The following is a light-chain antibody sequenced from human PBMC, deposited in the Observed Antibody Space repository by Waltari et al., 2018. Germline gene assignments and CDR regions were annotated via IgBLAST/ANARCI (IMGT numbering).Light chain of an antibody. J-gene: IGLJ1*01. V-gene: IGLV3-1*01. CDR2: QDS. CDR3: QAWDGDTGYV. Sequence: SYELTQPPSVSVSPGQTASITCSGDNLEDRYAFWYQHRPGQSPVLVLFQDSKRPSEIPELCSGASSGNTATLTISGSQPIDEADYYCQAWDGDTGYVFGAGTRVTVL. CDR1: NLEDRY.